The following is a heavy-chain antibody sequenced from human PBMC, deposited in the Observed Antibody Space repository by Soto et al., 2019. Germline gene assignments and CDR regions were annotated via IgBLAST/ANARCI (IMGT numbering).Heavy chain of an antibody. CDR1: GFTFSSYG. D-gene: IGHD2-8*01. V-gene: IGHV3-30*18. CDR3: AKDSSVSYGMDV. J-gene: IGHJ6*02. Sequence: QVQLVESGGGVVQPGRSLRLSCAASGFTFSSYGMHWVRQAPGKGLEWVAVISYDGSNKYYADSVKGRFTISRDNSKNTLYLQINSLRAEDTAVYYCAKDSSVSYGMDVWGQGTTVTVSS. CDR2: ISYDGSNK.